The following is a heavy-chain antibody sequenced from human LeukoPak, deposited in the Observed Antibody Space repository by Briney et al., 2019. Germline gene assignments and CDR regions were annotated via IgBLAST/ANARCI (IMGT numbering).Heavy chain of an antibody. V-gene: IGHV3-30-3*01. CDR3: ATLHIAATGSHAVDV. CDR2: VSHDGVNK. CDR1: GFTLSKYP. J-gene: IGHJ6*02. Sequence: GGSPRLSCAASGFTLSKYPMHWVRQAPGKGLEWVAVVSHDGVNKYYADSVKGRFTISRENSKNTLHLQMNSLRGEDTAVYYCATLHIAATGSHAVDVWGQGTTVTVSS. D-gene: IGHD6-13*01.